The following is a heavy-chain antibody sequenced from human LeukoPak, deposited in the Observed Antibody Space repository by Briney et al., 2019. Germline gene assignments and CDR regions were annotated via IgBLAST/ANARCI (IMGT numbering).Heavy chain of an antibody. D-gene: IGHD3-9*01. CDR1: GYTFTGYY. Sequence: GASVKVSCKASGYTFTGYYMHWVRQAPGQGLEWMGCINPNSGGTNYAQKFQGRVIMTRDTSISAASLELSRLRSDDTAVYYCARSSYDILTGYYTPRGAFDIWGQGTMVTVSS. CDR2: INPNSGGT. CDR3: ARSSYDILTGYYTPRGAFDI. V-gene: IGHV1-2*02. J-gene: IGHJ3*02.